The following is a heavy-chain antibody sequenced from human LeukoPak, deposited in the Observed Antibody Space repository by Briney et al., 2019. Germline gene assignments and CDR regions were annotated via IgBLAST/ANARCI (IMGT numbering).Heavy chain of an antibody. CDR2: ISWNSGSI. CDR3: AKVYSSGWYGEVYFDY. D-gene: IGHD6-19*01. J-gene: IGHJ4*02. Sequence: GGSLRLSCAASGFMFNSYAMPWVRQAPGKGLEWVSGISWNSGSIGYADSVKGRFTISRDNAKNSLYLQMNSLRAEDTALYYCAKVYSSGWYGEVYFDYWGQGTLVTVSS. V-gene: IGHV3-9*01. CDR1: GFMFNSYA.